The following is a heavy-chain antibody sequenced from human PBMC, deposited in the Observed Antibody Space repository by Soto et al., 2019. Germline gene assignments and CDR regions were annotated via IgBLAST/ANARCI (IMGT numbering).Heavy chain of an antibody. D-gene: IGHD6-13*01. CDR3: ARGTSPTAAGEHIDY. CDR1: GYTFTGYY. V-gene: IGHV1-2*04. J-gene: IGHJ4*02. CDR2: INPNSGGT. Sequence: QVQLVQSGAEVKKPGASVKVSCKASGYTFTGYYMHWVRQAPGQGLEWMGWINPNSGGTNYAQKFQGWVTMTRDTPISTAYMELSRLRSDDTAVYYCARGTSPTAAGEHIDYWGQGTLVTVSS.